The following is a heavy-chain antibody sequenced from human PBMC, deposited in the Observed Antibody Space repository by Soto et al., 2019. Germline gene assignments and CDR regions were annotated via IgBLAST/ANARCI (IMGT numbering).Heavy chain of an antibody. CDR1: GGSISSYY. CDR2: IYYSGST. J-gene: IGHJ3*02. V-gene: IGHV4-59*01. Sequence: SETQSLTCTVSGGSISSYYWSWIRQPPGKGLEWIGYIYYSGSTNYNPSLKRRVTISVDTSKNQFSLKLSSVTAADTAVYYCARVWGGAFDIWGQGTMVTVSS. CDR3: ARVWGGAFDI. D-gene: IGHD3-10*01.